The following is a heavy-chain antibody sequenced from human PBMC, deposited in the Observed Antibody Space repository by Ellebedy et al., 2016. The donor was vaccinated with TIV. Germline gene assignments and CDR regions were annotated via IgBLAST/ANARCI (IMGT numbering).Heavy chain of an antibody. V-gene: IGHV4-39*01. Sequence: SETLSLTCTVSGGSLSSSPYYWGWIRQSPGKGLEWIGTVYYSGNTYYSPSLMGRVTISVDTSMNRFSLELNSVTAADTAVYYCARNVLIFTFDKWYSDLWGRGTLVTVSS. D-gene: IGHD3/OR15-3a*01. CDR2: VYYSGNT. CDR3: ARNVLIFTFDKWYSDL. CDR1: GGSLSSSPYY. J-gene: IGHJ2*01.